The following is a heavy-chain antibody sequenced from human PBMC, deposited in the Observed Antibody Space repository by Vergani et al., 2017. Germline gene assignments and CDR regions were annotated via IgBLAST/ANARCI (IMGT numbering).Heavy chain of an antibody. V-gene: IGHV4-39*01. CDR1: GGSISSSSYY. CDR2: IYYSGST. Sequence: QLQLQESGPGLVKPSETLSLTCTVSGGSISSSSYYWGWIRQPPGKGLEWIGSIYYSGSTYYNPSLKSRVTISVDTSKNQFSLKLSSVTAADTAVYYCARHRYYYDSSGYYYDAFDIWGQGTMVTVSS. D-gene: IGHD3-22*01. J-gene: IGHJ3*02. CDR3: ARHRYYYDSSGYYYDAFDI.